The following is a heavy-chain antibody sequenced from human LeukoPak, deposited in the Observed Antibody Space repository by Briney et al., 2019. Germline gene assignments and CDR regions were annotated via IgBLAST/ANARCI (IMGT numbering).Heavy chain of an antibody. Sequence: ASVKVSCKASGYTFTSYAMHWVRQAPGQRLEWMGWINAGNGNTKYSQKFQGRVTITADKSTSTAYMGLSSLRSEDTAVYYCASKSIEDSYGPGYHYYGLDVWGQGTTVTVSS. J-gene: IGHJ6*02. CDR3: ASKSIEDSYGPGYHYYGLDV. D-gene: IGHD5-18*01. CDR2: INAGNGNT. V-gene: IGHV1-3*01. CDR1: GYTFTSYA.